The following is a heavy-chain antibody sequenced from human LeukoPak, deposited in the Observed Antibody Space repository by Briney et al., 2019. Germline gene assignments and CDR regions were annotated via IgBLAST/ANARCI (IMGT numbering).Heavy chain of an antibody. Sequence: SETLSLTCDVYGEXLSKYYWTWIRQSPGKGLERIGEINHRGSTNQNPSLKSRVTLSVDTSKHQFSLKLTSVTAADAAVYYCASSVGSTDYWGQGTLVTVSS. CDR3: ASSVGSTDY. CDR1: GEXLSKYY. CDR2: INHRGST. J-gene: IGHJ4*02. D-gene: IGHD1-26*01. V-gene: IGHV4-34*01.